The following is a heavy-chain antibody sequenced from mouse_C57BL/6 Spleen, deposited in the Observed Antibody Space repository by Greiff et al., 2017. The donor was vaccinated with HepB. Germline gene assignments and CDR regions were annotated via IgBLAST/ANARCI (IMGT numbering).Heavy chain of an antibody. CDR3: TTTQARGAMDY. J-gene: IGHJ4*01. CDR2: IDPENGDT. Sequence: EVQLQQSGAELVRPGASVKLSCTASGFNIKDDYMHWVKQRPEQGLEWIGWIDPENGDTEYASKFQGKATITADTSSNTAYLQLSSLTSEDTAVYYCTTTQARGAMDYWGQGTSVTVSS. D-gene: IGHD3-2*02. CDR1: GFNIKDDY. V-gene: IGHV14-4*01.